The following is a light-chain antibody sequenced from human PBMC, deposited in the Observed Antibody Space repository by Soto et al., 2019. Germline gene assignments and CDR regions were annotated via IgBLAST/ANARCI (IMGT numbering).Light chain of an antibody. J-gene: IGLJ2*01. CDR2: RNS. CDR3: ASWDYRLTVV. Sequence: QSVLTQPPSASGTPGQTVTISCSGSSSNIGTGYVYWYQQRPGSAPKFLIYRNSLRPSGVPDRFSGSKSGTSASLAIGGLRSEDEADYYCASWDYRLTVVFGGGTKLTVL. V-gene: IGLV1-47*01. CDR1: SSNIGTGY.